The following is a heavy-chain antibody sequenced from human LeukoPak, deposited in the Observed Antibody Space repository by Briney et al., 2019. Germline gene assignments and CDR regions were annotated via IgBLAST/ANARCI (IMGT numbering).Heavy chain of an antibody. CDR3: ARDRYYGSGSYPGY. Sequence: ASVKVSCKASGYTFTGYYMHWVRQAPGQGLEWMGWINPNSGGTNYAQKFQGRVTMTRDTSISTAYMELSRLRSDDTAVYYCARDRYYGSGSYPGYWGQGTLVTVSS. CDR1: GYTFTGYY. J-gene: IGHJ4*02. V-gene: IGHV1-2*02. CDR2: INPNSGGT. D-gene: IGHD3-10*01.